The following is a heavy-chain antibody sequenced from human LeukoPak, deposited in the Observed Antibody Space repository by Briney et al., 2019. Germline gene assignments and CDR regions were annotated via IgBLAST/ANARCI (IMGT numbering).Heavy chain of an antibody. CDR2: IIPIFGTA. D-gene: IGHD6-13*01. J-gene: IGHJ6*02. V-gene: IGHV1-69*13. CDR1: GGTFSSYA. CDR3: ARASFEIAAAGTGYYYYYYGMDV. Sequence: ASVKVSCKASGGTFSSYAISWVRQAPGQGLEWMGGIIPIFGTANYAQKFQGRVTITADESTSTAYMELSSLRSEDTAVYYCARASFEIAAAGTGYYYYYYGMDVWGQGTTVTVSS.